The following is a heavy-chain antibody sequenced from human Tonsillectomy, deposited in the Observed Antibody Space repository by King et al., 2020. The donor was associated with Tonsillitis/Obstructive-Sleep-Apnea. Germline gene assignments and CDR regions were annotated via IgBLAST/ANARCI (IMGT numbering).Heavy chain of an antibody. CDR2: ISYDGSNK. J-gene: IGHJ4*02. CDR3: ARGRQRRLVPPFDC. Sequence: VQLVESGGGVVQPGRSLRLSCAASGFTFSGYAMHWVRQAPGKGLEWVAVISYDGSNKYYADSVKGRFTFSRDNSKNTLYLQMNSLRAEDTAVYYCARGRQRRLVPPFDCWGQGTLVTVSS. D-gene: IGHD6-13*01. CDR1: GFTFSGYA. V-gene: IGHV3-30*04.